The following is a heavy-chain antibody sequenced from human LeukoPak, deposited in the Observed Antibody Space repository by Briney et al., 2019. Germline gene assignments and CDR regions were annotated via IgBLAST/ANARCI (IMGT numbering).Heavy chain of an antibody. CDR3: ARVLTTGDAFDI. D-gene: IGHD4-17*01. CDR1: GFTFSRFA. CDR2: IYSGGST. Sequence: GGSLRLSCAASGFTFSRFAMSWVRQAPGKGLEWVSVIYSGGSTYYADSVKGRFTISRHNSKNTLYLQMNSLRAEDTAVYYCARVLTTGDAFDIWGQGTMVTVSS. V-gene: IGHV3-53*04. J-gene: IGHJ3*02.